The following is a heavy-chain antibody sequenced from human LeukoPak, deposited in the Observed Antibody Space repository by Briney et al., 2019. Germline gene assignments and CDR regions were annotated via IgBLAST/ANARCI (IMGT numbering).Heavy chain of an antibody. V-gene: IGHV3-7*01. Sequence: AGGSLRLSCGASGFIFGGYWISWVRQAPGRGLEWVANTNPDGSIKYYVDSVNGRFTISRDNAKNSLYLQMNSLRAEDTAVYDCVSGFLQWLYWGQGTLVTVSS. J-gene: IGHJ4*02. CDR3: VSGFLQWLY. CDR1: GFIFGGYW. D-gene: IGHD3-3*01. CDR2: TNPDGSIK.